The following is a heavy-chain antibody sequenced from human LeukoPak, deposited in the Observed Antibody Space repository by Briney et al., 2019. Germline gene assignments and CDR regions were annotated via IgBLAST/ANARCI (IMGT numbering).Heavy chain of an antibody. CDR1: GSTFSSYG. D-gene: IGHD3-16*02. V-gene: IGHV3-33*01. Sequence: GGSLRLSCAASGSTFSSYGMHWVRQAPGKGLEGVAVIWYDGRNKFYGDSLKGRFTISRDNSKNTLYLQMNSLRAEDTAVYYCARVNRGDAFDIWGQGTLVTVSS. CDR3: ARVNRGDAFDI. CDR2: IWYDGRNK. J-gene: IGHJ3*02.